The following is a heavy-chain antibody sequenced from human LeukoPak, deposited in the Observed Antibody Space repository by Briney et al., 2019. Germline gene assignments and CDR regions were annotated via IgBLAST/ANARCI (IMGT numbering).Heavy chain of an antibody. J-gene: IGHJ4*02. CDR1: GFTFSSYS. V-gene: IGHV3-21*01. D-gene: IGHD1-26*01. CDR3: ARDSGSYWFDY. CDR2: ISSSSSYI. Sequence: GGSLRLSCAASGFTFSSYSMNWVRQAPGKGLEWVSSISSSSSYIYYADSVKGRFTISRDNAKNSLHLQMNSLRAEDTAVYYCARDSGSYWFDYWGQGTLVTVSS.